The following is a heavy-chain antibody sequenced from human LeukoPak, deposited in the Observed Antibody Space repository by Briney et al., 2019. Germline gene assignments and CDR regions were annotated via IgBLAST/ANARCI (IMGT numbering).Heavy chain of an antibody. D-gene: IGHD1-1*01. J-gene: IGHJ4*02. CDR3: ARGYTEMTTTLGY. CDR1: GGSFSNYY. Sequence: SETLSLTCAVSGGSFSNYYWSWIRQPPGKGLEWIGEINKSGSTNYNPSLKSRVTISVDTSKKQFSLRLSSVTAADTAVYYCARGYTEMTTTLGYWGQRNLGTVSS. V-gene: IGHV4-34*01. CDR2: INKSGST.